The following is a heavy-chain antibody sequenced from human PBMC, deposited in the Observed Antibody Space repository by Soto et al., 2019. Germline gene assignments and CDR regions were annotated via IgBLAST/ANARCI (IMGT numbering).Heavy chain of an antibody. Sequence: GGSLRLSCAASGFTFSSYSMNWVRQAPGKGLEWVSYISSSSSTIYYADSVKGRFTISRDNAKNSLYLQMNSLRDEDTAVYYCARVLFFYGRIAAAGTAPVDYWGQGTLVTVSS. CDR1: GFTFSSYS. J-gene: IGHJ4*02. V-gene: IGHV3-48*02. D-gene: IGHD6-13*01. CDR2: ISSSSSTI. CDR3: ARVLFFYGRIAAAGTAPVDY.